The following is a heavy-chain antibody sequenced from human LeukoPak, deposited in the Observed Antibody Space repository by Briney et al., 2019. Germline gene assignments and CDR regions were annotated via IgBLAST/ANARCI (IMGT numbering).Heavy chain of an antibody. J-gene: IGHJ4*02. V-gene: IGHV3-30*18. D-gene: IGHD3-22*01. CDR2: ISYDGSNK. Sequence: GRSLRLSCAASGFTLSSYGMHWVRQAPGKGLEWVALISYDGSNKYYADFVKGRFTISRDNSKNTLYLQMNSLRAEDTAVYYCAKDAATYYYDSSGYLRGYFDYWDQGTLVTVSS. CDR1: GFTLSSYG. CDR3: AKDAATYYYDSSGYLRGYFDY.